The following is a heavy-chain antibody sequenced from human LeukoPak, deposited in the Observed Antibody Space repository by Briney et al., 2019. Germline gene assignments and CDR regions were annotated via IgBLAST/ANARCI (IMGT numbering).Heavy chain of an antibody. D-gene: IGHD2-2*01. CDR1: GFTFSSYG. V-gene: IGHV3-30*02. CDR2: IRFDGSYK. Sequence: GGSLRLSCAASGFTFSSYGIHWVRQGPGKGLEWVAFIRFDGSYKYYADSVKGRFTLSRDNSKNTLFLEMNSLRAEDTAVYYCAKDSDCTTTTCYDYYYYYIDVWGKGTTVTVSS. J-gene: IGHJ6*03. CDR3: AKDSDCTTTTCYDYYYYYIDV.